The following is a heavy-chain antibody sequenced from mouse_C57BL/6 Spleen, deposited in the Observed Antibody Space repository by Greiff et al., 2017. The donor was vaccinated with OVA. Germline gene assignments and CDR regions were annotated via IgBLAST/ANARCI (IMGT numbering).Heavy chain of an antibody. V-gene: IGHV14-4*01. CDR3: TTGQLRLLDY. CDR2: IDPENGDT. CDR1: GFNIKDDY. Sequence: VQLQQSGAELVRPGASVKLSCTASGFNIKDDYMHWVKQRPEQGLEWIGWIDPENGDTVYASKFQGKATITADTSSNTAYLQLSSLTSEDTAVYYTTTGQLRLLDYWGQGTTLSESS. J-gene: IGHJ2*01. D-gene: IGHD3-2*02.